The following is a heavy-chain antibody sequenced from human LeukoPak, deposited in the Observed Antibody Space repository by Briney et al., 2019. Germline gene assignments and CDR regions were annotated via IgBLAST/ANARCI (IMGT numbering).Heavy chain of an antibody. Sequence: SETLSLTCTVSGGSISSSSYYWGWIRQPPGKGLEWIGSIYYSGSTYYNPSLKSRVTISVDTSKNQFSLKLSSVTAADTAVYYCARKQECVDYWGQGTLVTVSS. CDR2: IYYSGST. D-gene: IGHD1/OR15-1a*01. CDR1: GGSISSSSYY. CDR3: ARKQECVDY. V-gene: IGHV4-39*01. J-gene: IGHJ4*02.